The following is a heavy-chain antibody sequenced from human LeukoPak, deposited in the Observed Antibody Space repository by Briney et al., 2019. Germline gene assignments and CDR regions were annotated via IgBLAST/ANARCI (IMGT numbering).Heavy chain of an antibody. CDR3: ARLLWSPNWFDP. J-gene: IGHJ5*02. V-gene: IGHV4-39*07. D-gene: IGHD3-10*01. Sequence: SETLSLTCTVSGGSISSSSYYWGWIRQPPGKGLEWIGSIYYSGSTYYNPSLKSRVTISVDTSRNQFSLKLSSVTAADTAVYYCARLLWSPNWFDPWGQGTLVTVSS. CDR1: GGSISSSSYY. CDR2: IYYSGST.